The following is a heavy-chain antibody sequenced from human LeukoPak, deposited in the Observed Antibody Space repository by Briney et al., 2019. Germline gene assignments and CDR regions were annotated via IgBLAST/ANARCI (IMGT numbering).Heavy chain of an antibody. D-gene: IGHD5-24*01. CDR1: GGTFTFGTAG. Sequence: ASVKVSCKASGGTFTFGTAGVTWVRQASGQRLEWLGGIIPLFDSPHYAPNFQGRLTITADRFSGVAYMDLSSLSSEDTAVYYCARAYIVNTNGDNVYYYMDVWGTGTTVTVSS. CDR3: ARAYIVNTNGDNVYYYMDV. V-gene: IGHV1-69*06. CDR2: IIPLFDSP. J-gene: IGHJ6*03.